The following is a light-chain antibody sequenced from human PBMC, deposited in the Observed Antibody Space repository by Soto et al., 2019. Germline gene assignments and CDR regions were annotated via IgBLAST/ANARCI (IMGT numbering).Light chain of an antibody. Sequence: QSVLAQPPSVSGAPGQRVTISCTGSSSNIGAGYDVHWYQHVPGTAPRLLIFGNSNRPSGVPDRFSGSKSGPSAFLAITGLQAEDEADYSCQSYDNSLSGSGVFGTGTKGTVL. CDR3: QSYDNSLSGSGV. J-gene: IGLJ1*01. V-gene: IGLV1-40*01. CDR1: SSNIGAGYD. CDR2: GNS.